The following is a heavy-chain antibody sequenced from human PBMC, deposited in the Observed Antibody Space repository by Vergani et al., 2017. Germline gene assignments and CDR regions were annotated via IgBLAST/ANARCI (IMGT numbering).Heavy chain of an antibody. V-gene: IGHV4-59*02. CDR3: ARSQIYYSAVSPDY. Sequence: QVKLQESGPGLVKPSETLSLTCTVSGASVNSYYWSWIRQPPGKGLEWMGYVSFRGDTLYDPSVKGRMTISLNTSSNQFSLYLTSVTAADTAVYYCARSQIYYSAVSPDYWGQGTLVTVSS. D-gene: IGHD3-10*01. CDR1: GASVNSYY. J-gene: IGHJ4*02. CDR2: VSFRGDT.